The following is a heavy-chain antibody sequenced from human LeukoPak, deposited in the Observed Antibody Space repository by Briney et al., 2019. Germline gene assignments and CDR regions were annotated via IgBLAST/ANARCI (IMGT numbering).Heavy chain of an antibody. Sequence: GGSLRLSCAASGFTFSDYAMHWVRQAPGKGLEWVAFISYDGSKTYYADSVKGRFTISRDNSKNTLYLQMNSLRSEDTAVFYCARHQGYSSKWYATGHWGQGTLVTVSS. J-gene: IGHJ4*02. V-gene: IGHV3-30-3*01. CDR1: GFTFSDYA. CDR3: ARHQGYSSKWYATGH. CDR2: ISYDGSKT. D-gene: IGHD6-13*01.